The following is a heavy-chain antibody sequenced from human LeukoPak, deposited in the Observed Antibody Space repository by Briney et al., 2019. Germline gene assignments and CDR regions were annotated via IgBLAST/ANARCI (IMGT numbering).Heavy chain of an antibody. CDR3: SRLSYYNYYMDV. J-gene: IGHJ6*03. CDR2: IYYSGNT. Sequence: PSETLSLTCTVSGGSISSNSYYWAWIRQPPGKGLEWIGTIYYSGNTYYNPSHKSRVTISIDTSKNQFSLKLSSVTAADTAVYYSSRLSYYNYYMDVWGKGTTVTVSS. CDR1: GGSISSNSYY. V-gene: IGHV4-39*01.